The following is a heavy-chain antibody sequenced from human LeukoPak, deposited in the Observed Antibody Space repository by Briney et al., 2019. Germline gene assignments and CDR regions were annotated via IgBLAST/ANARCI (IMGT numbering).Heavy chain of an antibody. CDR2: ISGSGDST. Sequence: GGSLRLSCAASGFAFSNYAMRWVRQSPGEGLEWVSGISGSGDSTYYADSVKGRFTISRDNSKNTLYLQMNSLRAEDTVVYYCARRSGIAVAGAFDYWGQGTLVTVSS. V-gene: IGHV3-23*01. CDR3: ARRSGIAVAGAFDY. CDR1: GFAFSNYA. D-gene: IGHD6-19*01. J-gene: IGHJ4*02.